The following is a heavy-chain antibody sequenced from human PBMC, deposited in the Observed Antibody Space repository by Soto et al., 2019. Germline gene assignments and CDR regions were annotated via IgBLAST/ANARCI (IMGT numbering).Heavy chain of an antibody. J-gene: IGHJ5*02. CDR1: GGTFSSYA. V-gene: IGHV1-69*12. D-gene: IGHD3-9*01. CDR2: IIPIFGTA. Sequence: QVQLVQSGAEVKKAGSSVKVSCKASGGTFSSYAISWVRQAPGQGLEWMGGIIPIFGTANYAQQFQYRVPITEDEAQSTAYMGLSSVRSEDTAVYYCARALEGYDILTSHNWFDPWGQGALVAVSS. CDR3: ARALEGYDILTSHNWFDP.